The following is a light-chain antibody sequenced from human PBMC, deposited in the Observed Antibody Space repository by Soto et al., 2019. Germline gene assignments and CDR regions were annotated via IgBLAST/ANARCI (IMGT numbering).Light chain of an antibody. V-gene: IGKV2-28*01. CDR3: MQSLVTPLT. CDR1: QSLLNSNGYNC. Sequence: DIVMTQSPLSLPVSPGEPASISCRSSQSLLNSNGYNCLEWYLQKPGQSPQLLIYLASNRASGVPYRFSGSGSSNQFTLKNSRVEAGDFGGYYCMQSLVTPLTFGQGTKVEIK. J-gene: IGKJ1*01. CDR2: LAS.